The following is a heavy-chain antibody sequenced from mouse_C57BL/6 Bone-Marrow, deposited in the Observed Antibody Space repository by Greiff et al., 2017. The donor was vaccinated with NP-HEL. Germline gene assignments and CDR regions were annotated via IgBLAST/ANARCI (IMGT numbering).Heavy chain of an antibody. CDR3: ARRREYYGSSFAY. CDR1: GYTFTSYW. D-gene: IGHD1-1*01. Sequence: QVQLQQPGAELVKPGASVKMSCKASGYTFTSYWITWVKQRPGQGLEWIGDIYPGSGSTNYNEKFKSKATLTVDKSSSTAYMQLSSLTSEDSAVYYCARRREYYGSSFAYWGQGTLVTVSA. V-gene: IGHV1-55*01. J-gene: IGHJ3*01. CDR2: IYPGSGST.